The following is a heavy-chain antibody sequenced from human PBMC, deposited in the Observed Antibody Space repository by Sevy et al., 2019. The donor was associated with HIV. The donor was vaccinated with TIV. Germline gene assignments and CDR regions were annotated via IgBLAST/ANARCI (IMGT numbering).Heavy chain of an antibody. CDR2: INPSGGST. CDR1: GYTFTSYY. D-gene: IGHD2-8*01. CDR3: ARDLIVLTLYYYYGMDV. V-gene: IGHV1-46*01. J-gene: IGHJ6*02. Sequence: ASVKVSCKASGYTFTSYYMHWVRQAPGQGLEWMGIINPSGGSTSYAQKFQGRVTMTRETSTSTVYMELSSLRSEDTAVYYCARDLIVLTLYYYYGMDVWGQGTTVTVSS.